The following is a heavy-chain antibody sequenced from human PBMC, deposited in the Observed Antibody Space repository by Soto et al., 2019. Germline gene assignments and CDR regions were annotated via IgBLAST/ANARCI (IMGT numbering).Heavy chain of an antibody. CDR1: GFTFSSYG. CDR3: AKGGYYCGY. Sequence: VQLVESGGGVVQPGRSLRLSCAASGFTFSSYGMHWVRQAPGKGLEWVAVISYDGSNKYYADSVKGRITISRDNSKNTRYLQMNSLRAEDTAVYYCAKGGYYCGYWGQGTLVTVSS. V-gene: IGHV3-30*18. D-gene: IGHD3-3*01. J-gene: IGHJ4*02. CDR2: ISYDGSNK.